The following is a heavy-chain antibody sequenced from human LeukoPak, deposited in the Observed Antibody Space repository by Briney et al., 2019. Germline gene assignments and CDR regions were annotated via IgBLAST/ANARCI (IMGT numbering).Heavy chain of an antibody. D-gene: IGHD3-16*01. CDR2: IYSDGNT. CDR1: GFTVSSNY. J-gene: IGHJ4*02. V-gene: IGHV3-66*01. CDR3: ARVSGEYDISSFDY. Sequence: GGSLRLSCAASGFTVSSNYMSWVRQAPGKGLDWVSIIYSDGNTYYADSVKGRFTISRDKSRNTLYLQMNSLRAEDTAVYYCARVSGEYDISSFDYWGQGTLVTVSS.